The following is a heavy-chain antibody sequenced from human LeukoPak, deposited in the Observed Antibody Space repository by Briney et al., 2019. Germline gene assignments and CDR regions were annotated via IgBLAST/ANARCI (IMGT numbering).Heavy chain of an antibody. V-gene: IGHV5-10-1*01. CDR2: IDPSDSYT. CDR1: GYSFTSYW. D-gene: IGHD6-13*01. J-gene: IGHJ5*02. CDR3: AITGPGYSSSWGWFDP. Sequence: GESLKISCKGSGYSFTSYWISWVRQMPGKGLEWMGRIDPSDSYTNYSPSFQGHVTISADKTISPAYLQWSSLKASDTAMYYCAITGPGYSSSWGWFDPWGQGTLVTVSS.